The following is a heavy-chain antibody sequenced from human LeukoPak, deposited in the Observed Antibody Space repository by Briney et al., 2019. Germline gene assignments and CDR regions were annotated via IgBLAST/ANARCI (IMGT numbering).Heavy chain of an antibody. V-gene: IGHV4-59*01. Sequence: SETLSLTCTVSGGSISSYYWSWIRQPPGKGLEWIGYIYYSGSTNYNPSLKSRVTISVDTSKNQFSLKLSSVTAADTAVYYCARGVATGNLAGTTGGWFDSWGQGTLVTVSS. CDR3: ARGVATGNLAGTTGGWFDS. D-gene: IGHD6-13*01. CDR2: IYYSGST. CDR1: GGSISSYY. J-gene: IGHJ5*01.